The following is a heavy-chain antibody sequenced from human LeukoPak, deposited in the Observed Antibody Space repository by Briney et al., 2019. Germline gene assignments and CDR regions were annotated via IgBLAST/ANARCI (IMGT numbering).Heavy chain of an antibody. CDR3: ARGSNLYDFWSGYSTGYFQH. CDR2: INHSGST. CDR1: GGSFSGYY. V-gene: IGHV4-34*01. J-gene: IGHJ1*01. Sequence: SETLSLTCAVYGGSFSGYYWSWIRQPPGKGLEWIGEINHSGSTNYNPSLKSRVTISVDTSKNQFSLKLSSVTAADTAVYYCARGSNLYDFWSGYSTGYFQHWGQGTLVTVS. D-gene: IGHD3-3*01.